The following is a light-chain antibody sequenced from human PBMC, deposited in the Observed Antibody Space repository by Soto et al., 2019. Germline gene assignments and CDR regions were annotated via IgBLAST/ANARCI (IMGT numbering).Light chain of an antibody. Sequence: EIVMTQSPATLSVSPGERATLSGRASQSVDINLAWYQQKPGQAPRPLIFGASTRATGIPARFSGSRSGTDFTLTISSLQSEDFGVYFCQQYDKWPLTFGGGTKVEIK. V-gene: IGKV3D-15*01. CDR3: QQYDKWPLT. J-gene: IGKJ4*01. CDR1: QSVDIN. CDR2: GAS.